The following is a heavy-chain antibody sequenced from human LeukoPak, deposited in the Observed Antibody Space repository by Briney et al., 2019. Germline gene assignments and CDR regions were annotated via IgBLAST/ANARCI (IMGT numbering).Heavy chain of an antibody. CDR2: ISSSSSLI. D-gene: IGHD2-21*02. Sequence: GGSLRLSCAASGFSFSRYNMNWVRQAPGKGLEWVSFISSSSSLISYADSVKGRFTISRDNAKNSLYLQMNSLRAEDTAVYYCARDLSCGGDCGHWGQGTLVTVSS. J-gene: IGHJ4*02. V-gene: IGHV3-21*01. CDR3: ARDLSCGGDCGH. CDR1: GFSFSRYN.